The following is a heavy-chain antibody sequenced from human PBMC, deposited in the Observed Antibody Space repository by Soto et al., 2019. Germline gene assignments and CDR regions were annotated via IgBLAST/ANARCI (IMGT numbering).Heavy chain of an antibody. V-gene: IGHV3-23*01. Sequence: EVQLLDSGGGLVQPGGSLRLSCAASGFTFRTYAMSWVRQAPGKGLEWVSTISDSGTTYYANSVKGRFTISRDNSRNTLDPQMNSLRVEDTAVYYCAKGGEGSCSRTSCLYFSDSWGQGTLVTVSS. CDR1: GFTFRTYA. D-gene: IGHD2-2*01. CDR2: ISDSGTT. J-gene: IGHJ5*02. CDR3: AKGGEGSCSRTSCLYFSDS.